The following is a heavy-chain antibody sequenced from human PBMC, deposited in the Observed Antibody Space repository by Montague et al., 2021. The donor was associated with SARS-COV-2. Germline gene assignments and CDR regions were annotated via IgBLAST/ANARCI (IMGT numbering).Heavy chain of an antibody. Sequence: SETLFLTCAVYGGSFSGYYWSWIRQPPGKGLEWIGEINHSGSTNYNPSLTSRGTISVDTSKNQFSLKLSSVTAADTAVYYCARGSRQWLVRPPHYYYFDYWGQGTLVTVSS. CDR1: GGSFSGYY. CDR3: ARGSRQWLVRPPHYYYFDY. V-gene: IGHV4-34*01. D-gene: IGHD6-19*01. J-gene: IGHJ4*02. CDR2: INHSGST.